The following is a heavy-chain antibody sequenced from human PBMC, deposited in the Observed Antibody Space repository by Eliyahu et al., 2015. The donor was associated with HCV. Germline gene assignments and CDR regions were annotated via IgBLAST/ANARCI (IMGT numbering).Heavy chain of an antibody. CDR2: IWYDGSKE. CDR3: ARGEQQLGGFGY. Sequence: QVQLVESGGGVVQPGKSLRLSCAASGFTFNTYGMHWVRQAPGKGLEWVALIWYDGSKEYYVESVKGRFTISRDNSKNTLYLQMNSLRAEDTAVYYCARGEQQLGGFGYWGQGTLVTVSS. D-gene: IGHD6-13*01. V-gene: IGHV3-33*08. J-gene: IGHJ4*02. CDR1: GFTFNTYG.